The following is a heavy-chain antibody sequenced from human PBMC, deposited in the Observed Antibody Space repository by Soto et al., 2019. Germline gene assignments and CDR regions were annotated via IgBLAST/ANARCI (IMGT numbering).Heavy chain of an antibody. V-gene: IGHV3-23*01. D-gene: IGHD3-22*01. CDR2: ISGSGGST. J-gene: IGHJ3*02. CDR3: AKDRWVYYETPRGAFDI. CDR1: GFTFSSYA. Sequence: EVQLLESGGGLVQPGGSLRLSCAASGFTFSSYAMSWVRQAPGKGLEWVSAISGSGGSTYYADSVKGRFTISRDNSKNTLYLQMNSLRAEDTAVYYCAKDRWVYYETPRGAFDIWGQGTMVTVSS.